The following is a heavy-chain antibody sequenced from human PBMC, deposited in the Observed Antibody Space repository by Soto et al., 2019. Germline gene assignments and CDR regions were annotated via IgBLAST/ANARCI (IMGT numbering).Heavy chain of an antibody. CDR2: MNPNTSNT. CDR1: GYTFTSYE. V-gene: IGHV1-8*01. Sequence: QVQLVQSGAEVKKPGASVKISCKASGYTFTSYEINWVRQATGQGLEWMGWMNPNTSNTGYAQKFQGRVNMTRQTAASTADMGLSSLGSQDAAVYYCEPGTTESDYWGQGTLVTVSS. J-gene: IGHJ4*02. D-gene: IGHD1-7*01. CDR3: EPGTTESDY.